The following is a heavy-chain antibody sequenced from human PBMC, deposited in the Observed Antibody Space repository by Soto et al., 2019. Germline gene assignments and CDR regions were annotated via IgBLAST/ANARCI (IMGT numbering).Heavy chain of an antibody. V-gene: IGHV1-18*01. Sequence: ASVKVSCTASGYTFTSYGISWVRQAPGQGLEWMGWISAYNGNTNYAQKLQGRVTMTTDTPTSTAYMELRSLRSDDTAVYYCARVPGSSWRNYYYYYMDVWGKGTTVTVSS. J-gene: IGHJ6*03. CDR2: ISAYNGNT. D-gene: IGHD3-10*01. CDR3: ARVPGSSWRNYYYYYMDV. CDR1: GYTFTSYG.